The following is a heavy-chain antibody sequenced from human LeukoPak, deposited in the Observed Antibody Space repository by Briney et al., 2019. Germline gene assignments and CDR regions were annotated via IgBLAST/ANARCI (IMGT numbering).Heavy chain of an antibody. CDR1: GFTFSNYS. J-gene: IGHJ4*02. CDR3: ARRPNPYYYDSSGYYEFWDY. CDR2: ISSSSSYI. Sequence: GGSLRLSCAASGFTFSNYSMNWVRQAPGKGLEWVSSISSSSSYIYYADSVKGRFTISRDNAKNSLYLQMNSLRAEDTSVYYCARRPNPYYYDSSGYYEFWDYWGQGTLVTVSS. D-gene: IGHD3-22*01. V-gene: IGHV3-21*01.